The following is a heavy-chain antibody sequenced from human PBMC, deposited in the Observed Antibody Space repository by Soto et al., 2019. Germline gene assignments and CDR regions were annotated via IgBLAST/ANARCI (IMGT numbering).Heavy chain of an antibody. CDR3: ARGQQWVTNNLFDP. V-gene: IGHV1-69*01. D-gene: IGHD6-19*01. CDR2: IVPTFGTA. Sequence: QVQLVQSGAEVRKPGSSVNVSCKVSGGPFSSYTLSWVRQAPGQGLEWMGGIVPTFGTAIYAQKFQGRVTITADESTTTAYMELRSLRSDDTSIYYCARGQQWVTNNLFDPWGQGTLVTVSS. CDR1: GGPFSSYT. J-gene: IGHJ5*02.